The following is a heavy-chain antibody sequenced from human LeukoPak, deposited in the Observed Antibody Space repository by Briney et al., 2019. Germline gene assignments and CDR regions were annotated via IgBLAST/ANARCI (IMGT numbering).Heavy chain of an antibody. CDR1: VYFLRLGYA. CDR2: IYHSGST. V-gene: IGHV4-38-2*01. J-gene: IGHJ3*02. D-gene: IGHD3-9*01. CDR3: ARAYYDILTGYWGAFDI. Sequence: SEPLTLTCGVWVYFLRLGYARGWPRQPPGTALECIGSIYHSGSTYYNPSLKSRVTISVDTSKNQFSLKLSSVTAADTAVYYCARAYYDILTGYWGAFDIWGQGTMVTVSS.